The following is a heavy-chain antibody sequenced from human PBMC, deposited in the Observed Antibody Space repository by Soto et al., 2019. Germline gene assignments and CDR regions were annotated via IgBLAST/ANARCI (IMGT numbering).Heavy chain of an antibody. J-gene: IGHJ5*02. Sequence: PSETLSLTCTVSGGSISSYYWSWIRHPPGKGLEWIGYIYYSGSTNYDPSLKSRVTISVDTSKNQFSLKLTSVTAADTAVYYCARAGTITTSWFDPWGQGTLVTVSS. CDR3: ARAGTITTSWFDP. CDR1: GGSISSYY. D-gene: IGHD4-4*01. CDR2: IYYSGST. V-gene: IGHV4-59*12.